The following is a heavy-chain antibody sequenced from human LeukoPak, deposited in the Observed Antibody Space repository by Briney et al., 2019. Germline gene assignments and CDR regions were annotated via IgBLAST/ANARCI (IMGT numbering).Heavy chain of an antibody. CDR1: GFTFSSYS. CDR3: ARDQWRGPGPENLEWLLPIDY. Sequence: PGGSLRLSCAASGFTFSSYSMNWVRQAPGKGLEWVSSISSSSSYIYYADSVKGRFTISRDNAKNSLYLQMNSLRAEDTAVYYCARDQWRGPGPENLEWLLPIDYWGQGTLVTVSS. J-gene: IGHJ4*02. V-gene: IGHV3-21*01. CDR2: ISSSSSYI. D-gene: IGHD3-3*01.